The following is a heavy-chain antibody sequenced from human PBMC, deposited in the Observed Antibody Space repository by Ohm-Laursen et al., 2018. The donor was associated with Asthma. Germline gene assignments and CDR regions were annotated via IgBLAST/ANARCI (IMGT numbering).Heavy chain of an antibody. CDR3: ARTSSMEGFDY. Sequence: RSLRLSCAASGFTFSSYGMHWVRQAPGKGLEWVAVIWYDGSNKYYADSVKGRFTISRDNSKNTLYLQMNSLRAEDTAVYYCARTSSMEGFDYWGQGTLVTVSS. J-gene: IGHJ4*02. CDR1: GFTFSSYG. D-gene: IGHD2-2*01. V-gene: IGHV3-33*01. CDR2: IWYDGSNK.